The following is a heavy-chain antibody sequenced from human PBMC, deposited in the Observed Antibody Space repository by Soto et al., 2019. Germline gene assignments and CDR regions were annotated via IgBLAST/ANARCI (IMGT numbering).Heavy chain of an antibody. D-gene: IGHD2-2*02. CDR2: ILYDGSKK. CDR1: GFTFSSYG. V-gene: IGHV3-30*03. J-gene: IGHJ6*02. CDR3: ARALVVPAAIRVNYYYGMDV. Sequence: LRLSCAASGFTFSSYGMHWVRQAPGKGLEWVAVILYDGSKKYYADSVKGRFTISRDNSKNTLYLQMNSLRAEDTAVYYCARALVVPAAIRVNYYYGMDVWGQGTTVTVSS.